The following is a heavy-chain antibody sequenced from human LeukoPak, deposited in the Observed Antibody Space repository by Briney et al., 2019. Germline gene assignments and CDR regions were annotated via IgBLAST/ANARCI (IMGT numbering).Heavy chain of an antibody. CDR3: AKEDTVTTWGTYYYSGMDV. CDR2: ISGSGGST. V-gene: IGHV3-23*01. D-gene: IGHD4-11*01. J-gene: IGHJ6*02. Sequence: GGSLRLSCAASGFTFSSYAMSWVRQAPGKGLEWVSAISGSGGSTYYADSVKGRFIISRDDSKNTLYLQMNSLRAEDTAVYYCAKEDTVTTWGTYYYSGMDVWGQGTTVTVSS. CDR1: GFTFSSYA.